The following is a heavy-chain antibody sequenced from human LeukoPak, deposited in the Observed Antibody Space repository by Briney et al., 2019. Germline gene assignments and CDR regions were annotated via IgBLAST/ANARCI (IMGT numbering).Heavy chain of an antibody. J-gene: IGHJ4*02. D-gene: IGHD5-12*01. Sequence: SETLSLTCTVSGGSISGYYWSWIRQPAGKGLEWIGRIYSTGSTTYNPSLMGRATVSLDTSKNQFSLKLSSVTAADTAVYYCARGGEGWLRFFFPWGQGTLVTVSS. CDR2: IYSTGST. CDR1: GGSISGYY. CDR3: ARGGEGWLRFFFP. V-gene: IGHV4-4*07.